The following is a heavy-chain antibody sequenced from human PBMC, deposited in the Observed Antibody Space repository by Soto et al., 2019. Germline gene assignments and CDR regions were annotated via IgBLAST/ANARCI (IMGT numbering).Heavy chain of an antibody. CDR3: ARGNHRWLQLWHFDR. V-gene: IGHV1-69*12. Sequence: QVQLVQSGAEVKKPGSSVTVSCTASGGTFSSYTISWVRQAPGQGLEWMGGIIPIFGTANYAQKFQGRVTITADESTSTAYMELSSLRSEDTAVYYCARGNHRWLQLWHFDRWGRGTLVTVSS. CDR1: GGTFSSYT. J-gene: IGHJ2*01. D-gene: IGHD5-12*01. CDR2: IIPIFGTA.